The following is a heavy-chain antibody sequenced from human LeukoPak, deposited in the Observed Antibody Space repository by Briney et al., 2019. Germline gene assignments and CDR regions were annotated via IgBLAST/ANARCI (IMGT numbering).Heavy chain of an antibody. CDR1: GYTFTGYY. D-gene: IGHD3-22*01. CDR3: ARERREYYYDSSGYSSAFDI. J-gene: IGHJ3*02. CDR2: INPNSGGT. Sequence: ASVKVSCKASGYTFTGYYMHWVRQAPGQGLEWMGWINPNSGGTNYAQKFQGRVTMTRDTSISTAYMELSRLRSDEPAVYYCARERREYYYDSSGYSSAFDIWGQGTMVTVSS. V-gene: IGHV1-2*02.